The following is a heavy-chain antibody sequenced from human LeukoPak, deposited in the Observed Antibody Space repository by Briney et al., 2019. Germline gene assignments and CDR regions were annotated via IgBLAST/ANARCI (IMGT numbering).Heavy chain of an antibody. CDR1: GFSLIGYD. CDR2: SRNGG. CDR3: AKDGQLAY. Sequence: GGSLRLSCAASGFSLIGYDMHWARQAPGKGLEWVAFSRNGGYYAESVRGRLTISTDNSKNTLYLHMNSLRPEDTAMYYCAKDGQLAYWGQGTLVTVSS. J-gene: IGHJ4*02. D-gene: IGHD5-12*01. V-gene: IGHV3-30*02.